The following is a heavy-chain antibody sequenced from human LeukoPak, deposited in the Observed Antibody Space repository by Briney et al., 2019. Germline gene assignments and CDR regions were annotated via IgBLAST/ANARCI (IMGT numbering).Heavy chain of an antibody. J-gene: IGHJ4*02. CDR3: ASRPVRGRRDFDY. CDR2: ISSSGSTI. D-gene: IGHD3-10*01. Sequence: GGSLRLSCAASGFTFSDYCMSWIRQAPGKGLEWVSYISSSGSTIYYADSVKGRFTISRDNAKNSLYLQMNSLRAEDTAVYYCASRPVRGRRDFDYWGQGTLVTVSS. V-gene: IGHV3-11*01. CDR1: GFTFSDYC.